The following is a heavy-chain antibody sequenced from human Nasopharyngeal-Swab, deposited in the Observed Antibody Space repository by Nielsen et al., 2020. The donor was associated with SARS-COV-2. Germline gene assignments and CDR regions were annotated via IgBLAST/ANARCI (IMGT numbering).Heavy chain of an antibody. CDR2: IYYSGST. J-gene: IGHJ4*02. V-gene: IGHV4-59*01. CDR3: ARDGYSSSRTLDY. Sequence: WIRQPPGKGLEWIEYIYYSGSTNYNPSLKSRVTISVDTSKNQFSLKLSSVTAADTAVYYCARDGYSSSRTLDYWGQGTLVTVSS. D-gene: IGHD6-13*01.